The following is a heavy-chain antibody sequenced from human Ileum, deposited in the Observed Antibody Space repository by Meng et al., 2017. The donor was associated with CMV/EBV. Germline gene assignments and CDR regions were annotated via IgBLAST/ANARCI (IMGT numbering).Heavy chain of an antibody. CDR3: ARENWVYDY. J-gene: IGHJ4*02. D-gene: IGHD7-27*01. V-gene: IGHV1-2*06. CDR1: GDIFTGYY. CDR2: IRLNSGDT. Sequence: VQLVQSWTEMKTPGASVKVSCKASGDIFTGYYMHWFRQAPGQGLEWMGQIRLNSGDTHYAQKFQGRVTMTRDMSIITAYMELSSLMSDDTAVYYCARENWVYDYWGQGTLVTVSS.